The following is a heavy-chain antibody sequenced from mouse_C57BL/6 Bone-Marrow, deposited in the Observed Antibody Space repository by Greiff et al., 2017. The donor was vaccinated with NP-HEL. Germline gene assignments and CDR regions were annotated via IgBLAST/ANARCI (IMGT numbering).Heavy chain of an antibody. CDR3: ARDWDEGGFDY. D-gene: IGHD4-1*01. V-gene: IGHV1-85*01. CDR1: GYTFTSYD. Sequence: QVQLQQSGPELVKPGASVKLSCKASGYTFTSYDINWVKQRPGQGLEWIGWIYPRDGSTKYNEKFKGKATLTVDTSSSTAYMELHSLTSEDSAVYFCARDWDEGGFDYWAKGPLSQSPQ. CDR2: IYPRDGST. J-gene: IGHJ2*01.